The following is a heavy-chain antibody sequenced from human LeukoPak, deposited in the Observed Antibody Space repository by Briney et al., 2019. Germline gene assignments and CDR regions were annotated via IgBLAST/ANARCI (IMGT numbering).Heavy chain of an antibody. Sequence: GGSLRLSCAASGFTFSSYGMHWVRQAPGKGLEWVAVISYDGSKKYYTDSVKGRFTISRDNSKNTLYLQMKGLKTEDTGVYYCAREGSIVARTDYWGQGALVIVSS. J-gene: IGHJ4*02. V-gene: IGHV3-30*03. D-gene: IGHD2-15*01. CDR3: AREGSIVARTDY. CDR2: ISYDGSKK. CDR1: GFTFSSYG.